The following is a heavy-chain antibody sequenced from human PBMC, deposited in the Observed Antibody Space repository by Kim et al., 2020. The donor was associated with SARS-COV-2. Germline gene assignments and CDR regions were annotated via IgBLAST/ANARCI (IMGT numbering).Heavy chain of an antibody. V-gene: IGHV3-7*01. D-gene: IGHD3-16*01. CDR1: GFTFSTYW. CDR2: IKEDGSEK. Sequence: GGSLRLSCAASGFTFSTYWMHWVRQAPGKGLEWVANIKEDGSEKKYVDSVKGRFSISRDNAKNSLYLQMNSLRAEDTAVYYCARVKTSYDTGDYWGQGTLVTVSS. CDR3: ARVKTSYDTGDY. J-gene: IGHJ4*02.